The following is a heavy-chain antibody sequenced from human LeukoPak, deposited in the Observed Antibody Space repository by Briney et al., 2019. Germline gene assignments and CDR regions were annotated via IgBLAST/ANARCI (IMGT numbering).Heavy chain of an antibody. CDR3: ASGTTVTTFEAHWLFDL. V-gene: IGHV4-59*01. CDR1: GGSISSYY. CDR2: IYYSGST. Sequence: SETLSLTCTVFGGSISSYYWSWIRQPPGKGLEWIGYIYYSGSTNYNPSLKSRVTISVDTSKNQFSLKLSSVTAADTAVYYCASGTTVTTFEAHWLFDLWGRGTLVTVSS. J-gene: IGHJ2*01. D-gene: IGHD4-17*01.